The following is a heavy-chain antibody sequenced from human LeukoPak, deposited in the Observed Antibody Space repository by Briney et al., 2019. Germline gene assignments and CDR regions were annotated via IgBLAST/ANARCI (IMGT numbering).Heavy chain of an antibody. Sequence: SETLSLTCAVYGGSFSGYYWSWIRQPPGKGREWIGEINHSGSTNYNPSLKSRVTISVDTSKNQFSLKLSSVTAADTAVYYCARGGDIAAAGTSDTPFDYWGQGTLVTVSS. D-gene: IGHD6-13*01. CDR2: INHSGST. V-gene: IGHV4-34*01. J-gene: IGHJ4*02. CDR3: ARGGDIAAAGTSDTPFDY. CDR1: GGSFSGYY.